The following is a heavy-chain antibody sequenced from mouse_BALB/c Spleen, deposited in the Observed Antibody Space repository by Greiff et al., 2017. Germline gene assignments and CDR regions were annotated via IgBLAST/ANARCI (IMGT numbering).Heavy chain of an antibody. V-gene: IGHV1-5*01. Sequence: VQLKQSGTVLARPGASVKMSCKASGYSFTSYWMHWVKQRPGQGLEWIGAIYPGNSDTSYNQKFKGKAKLTAVTSASTAYMELSSLTNEDSAVYYCTRGGTGTHYFDYWGQGTTLTVSS. CDR1: GYSFTSYW. J-gene: IGHJ2*01. D-gene: IGHD4-1*01. CDR3: TRGGTGTHYFDY. CDR2: IYPGNSDT.